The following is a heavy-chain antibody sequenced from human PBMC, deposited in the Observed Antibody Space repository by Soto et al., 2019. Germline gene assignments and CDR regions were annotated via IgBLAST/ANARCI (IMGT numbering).Heavy chain of an antibody. CDR1: GYTLSSYG. J-gene: IGHJ6*02. V-gene: IGHV1-18*01. CDR2: ISADNVTT. Sequence: QVQLVQSGAEVKKPAASVKVSCKASGYTLSSYGISWVRQAPGQGLEWMGGISADNVTTYSARKLQGRATMTTDTSYIAAYMVMRGLTSDDTAVYYCTGGAPPVDVWGQGTTVTVSS. CDR3: TGGAPPVDV.